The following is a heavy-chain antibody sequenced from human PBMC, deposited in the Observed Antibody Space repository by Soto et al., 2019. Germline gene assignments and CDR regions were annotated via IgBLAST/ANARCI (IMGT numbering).Heavy chain of an antibody. CDR1: GFTFSEYA. Sequence: PGGSLRLSCAASGFTFSEYAMTWVRQAPGKGLEWVSTISGGGDGAFYADSVKGHFTISRDNSKNTVYLQMSSLRAEDTAVYYCARDRAITMIVVPDYWGQGTLVTVSS. V-gene: IGHV3-23*01. D-gene: IGHD3-22*01. CDR3: ARDRAITMIVVPDY. J-gene: IGHJ4*02. CDR2: ISGGGDGA.